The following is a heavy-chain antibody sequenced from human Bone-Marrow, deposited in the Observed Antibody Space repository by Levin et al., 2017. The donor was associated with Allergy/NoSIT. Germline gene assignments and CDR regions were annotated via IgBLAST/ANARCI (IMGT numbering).Heavy chain of an antibody. J-gene: IGHJ4*02. CDR2: ISSSSSYI. Sequence: GGSLRLSCAASGFTFSSYSMNWVRQAPGKGLEWVSSISSSSSYIYYADSVKGRFTISRDNAKNSLYLQMNSLRAEDTAVYYCARESGDYYDSSGYYNYWGQGTLVTVSS. CDR1: GFTFSSYS. V-gene: IGHV3-21*01. CDR3: ARESGDYYDSSGYYNY. D-gene: IGHD3-22*01.